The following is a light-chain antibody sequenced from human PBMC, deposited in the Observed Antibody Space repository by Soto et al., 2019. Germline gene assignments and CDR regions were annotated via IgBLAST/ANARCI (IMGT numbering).Light chain of an antibody. CDR3: QQYGTFPFS. J-gene: IGKJ2*01. CDR1: QVVSSSY. Sequence: PGESATLSCRANQVVSSSYLAWYQQKPGQAPRLLIYHASDRATGVPDRFSGSGSGTDFALSITRLEPEDFALFYCQQYGTFPFSFGQGTKLEIK. V-gene: IGKV3-20*01. CDR2: HAS.